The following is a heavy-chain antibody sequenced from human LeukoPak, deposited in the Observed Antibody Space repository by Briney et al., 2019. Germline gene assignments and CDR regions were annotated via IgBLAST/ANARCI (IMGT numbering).Heavy chain of an antibody. J-gene: IGHJ6*02. V-gene: IGHV4-59*01. CDR2: IYYSGTT. Sequence: SETLSLTCAVSGDSISSWYWSWIRQPPGKGLEWIGYIYYSGTTYYNPSLKSRVSISFDTSRNQFSPKLSSVTAADTAVYYCARDGGLWSGYEGYYGMDVWGQGTTVTVPS. CDR3: ARDGGLWSGYEGYYGMDV. CDR1: GDSISSWY. D-gene: IGHD3-3*01.